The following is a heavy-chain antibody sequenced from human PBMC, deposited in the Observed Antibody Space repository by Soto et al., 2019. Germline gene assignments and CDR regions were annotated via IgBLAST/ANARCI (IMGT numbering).Heavy chain of an antibody. CDR2: IKSKTDGGTT. J-gene: IGHJ4*02. V-gene: IGHV3-15*07. CDR3: TTERRLQYNWNHKFGDFDY. Sequence: EVQLVESGGGLVKPGGSLRLSCAASGFTFSNAWMNWVRQAPGKGLEWVGRIKSKTDGGTTDYAAPVKGRFTISRDDSKNTLYLQMNSLKTEDTAVYYCTTERRLQYNWNHKFGDFDYWGQGTLVTVSS. CDR1: GFTFSNAW. D-gene: IGHD1-20*01.